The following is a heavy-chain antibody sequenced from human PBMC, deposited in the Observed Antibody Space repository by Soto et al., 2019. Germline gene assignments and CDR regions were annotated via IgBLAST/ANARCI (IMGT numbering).Heavy chain of an antibody. V-gene: IGHV1-69*08. Sequence: QVQLVQSGAAVKKPGSSVKVSCKASGGTFSSYTISWVRQAPGQGLEWMGRIIPILGIANYAQKFQGRVTITADKSTSTAYMELSSLRSEDTAVYYCARDPRSAGTGGMDVWGQGTTVTVSS. CDR3: ARDPRSAGTGGMDV. CDR1: GGTFSSYT. CDR2: IIPILGIA. J-gene: IGHJ6*02. D-gene: IGHD1-1*01.